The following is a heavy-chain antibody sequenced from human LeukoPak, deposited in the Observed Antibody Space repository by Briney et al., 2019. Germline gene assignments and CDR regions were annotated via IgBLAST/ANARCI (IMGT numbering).Heavy chain of an antibody. CDR1: GFTLITND. Sequence: PGGSLRLSRAASGFTLITNDMTWVRQAPGKRLEWVSVLYSDGNTKYADSVQGRFTISRDNSKNTLYLEMNSLSPDDTAVYYCARGVEPLAANTWAYWGQGTLVTVSS. D-gene: IGHD1-14*01. CDR3: ARGVEPLAANTWAY. V-gene: IGHV3-53*01. J-gene: IGHJ4*02. CDR2: LYSDGNT.